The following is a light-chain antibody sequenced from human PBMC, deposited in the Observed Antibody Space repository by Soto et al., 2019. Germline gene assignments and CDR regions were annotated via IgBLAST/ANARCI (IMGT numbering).Light chain of an antibody. J-gene: IGKJ2*01. Sequence: EIVLTQSPGTLSLSPGERATLSCRASQSVSSSYIAWFQKKPGQAPRLLIYDAFNRATGIPDRFSGSGSGTEFTLTISRLEPEDFAIYYCQQYGSPPYAFGQGTKLEIK. CDR2: DAF. CDR3: QQYGSPPYA. V-gene: IGKV3-20*01. CDR1: QSVSSSY.